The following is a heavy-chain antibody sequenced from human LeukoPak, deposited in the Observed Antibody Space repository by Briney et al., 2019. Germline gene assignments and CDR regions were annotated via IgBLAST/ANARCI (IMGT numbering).Heavy chain of an antibody. J-gene: IGHJ4*02. Sequence: SVKVSCKASGGTFSSYAISWVRQAPGQGLEWMGGIIPIFGTANYAQKFQGRVAITADESTSTAYMELSSLRSEDTAVYYCARVTDCGGDCYYFDYWGQGTLVTVSS. V-gene: IGHV1-69*13. CDR1: GGTFSSYA. CDR3: ARVTDCGGDCYYFDY. D-gene: IGHD2-21*02. CDR2: IIPIFGTA.